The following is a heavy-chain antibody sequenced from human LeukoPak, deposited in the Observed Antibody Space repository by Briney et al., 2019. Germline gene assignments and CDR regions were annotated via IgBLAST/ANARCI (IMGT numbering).Heavy chain of an antibody. Sequence: GGSLRLSCAASGFSFGSYALSWVRQAPGKGLEWISAITGSGGTTYYAESVKGRFTISRDNSKDILYLQMTDLSIEDTAVYYCAKDWHGSGYSHFDYWGQGTLVTVSS. CDR2: ITGSGGTT. CDR3: AKDWHGSGYSHFDY. CDR1: GFSFGSYA. J-gene: IGHJ4*02. V-gene: IGHV3-23*01. D-gene: IGHD4-23*01.